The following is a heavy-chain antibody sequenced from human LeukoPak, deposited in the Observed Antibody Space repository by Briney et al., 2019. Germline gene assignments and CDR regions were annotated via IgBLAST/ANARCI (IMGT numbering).Heavy chain of an antibody. CDR1: GFTFSSYA. V-gene: IGHV3-30-3*01. CDR3: ARAKRRSPHDAFDI. Sequence: GRSLRLFCAASGFTFSSYAMHWVRQAPGKGLEWVAVISYDGSNKYYADSVKGRFTISRDNSKNTLYLQMNSLRAEDTAVYYCARAKRRSPHDAFDIWGQGTMVTVSS. J-gene: IGHJ3*02. D-gene: IGHD4-17*01. CDR2: ISYDGSNK.